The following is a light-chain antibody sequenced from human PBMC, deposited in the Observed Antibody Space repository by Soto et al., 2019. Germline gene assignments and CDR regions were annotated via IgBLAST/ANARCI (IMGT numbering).Light chain of an antibody. J-gene: IGKJ3*01. CDR2: DVS. CDR1: HITSSW. Sequence: DIQVTQSPSTMSASVGDSVSITCRASHITSSWLAWYQQKPGKAPKLLIFDVSTLESGVPSRFSGSRSRTKFTLTISNLQPDDFATYYCTLYYCFSLFTFGPGTKVDI. CDR3: TLYYCFSLFT. V-gene: IGKV1-5*01.